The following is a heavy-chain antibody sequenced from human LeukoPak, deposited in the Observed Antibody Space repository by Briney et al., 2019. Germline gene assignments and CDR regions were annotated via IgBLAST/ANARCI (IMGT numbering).Heavy chain of an antibody. CDR1: GGSIYAYY. D-gene: IGHD6-19*01. J-gene: IGHJ4*02. CDR2: IYYSGST. V-gene: IGHV4-59*12. CDR3: ARANRRYSSGWDLDY. Sequence: SETLSLTCNVSGGSIYAYYWSWIRHPPGKRLEWIGYIYYSGSTNYNPSLKSRVTISIDTSKNQFSLKLSSVTAADTAVYYCARANRRYSSGWDLDYWGQGTLVTVSS.